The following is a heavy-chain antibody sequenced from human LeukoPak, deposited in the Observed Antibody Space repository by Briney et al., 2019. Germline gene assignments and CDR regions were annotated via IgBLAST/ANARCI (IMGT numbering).Heavy chain of an antibody. CDR3: ARAGLLWFGESKFDY. Sequence: GGSLRLSCAASGFTFSSYSMNWVRQAPGKGLEWVANINQDGNEKYYVDSVKGRFTISRDNAKNSLYLQMNSLRPEDTAVYYCARAGLLWFGESKFDYWGQGTLVTVSS. CDR2: INQDGNEK. D-gene: IGHD3-10*01. J-gene: IGHJ4*02. CDR1: GFTFSSYS. V-gene: IGHV3-7*01.